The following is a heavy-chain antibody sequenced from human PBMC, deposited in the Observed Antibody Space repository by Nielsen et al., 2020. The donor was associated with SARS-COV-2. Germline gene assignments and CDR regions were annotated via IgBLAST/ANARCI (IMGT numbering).Heavy chain of an antibody. V-gene: IGHV3-66*01. CDR2: IYTDGST. D-gene: IGHD7-27*01. Sequence: GESLKISCTTSGFNFGNAWMSWVRQAAGKGLDWVSVIYTDGSTSHADSVKGRFTISRDNSKNTLYLQMNSLRAEDTAVYYCARDNWGRMDVWGQGTTVTVSS. CDR3: ARDNWGRMDV. CDR1: GFNFGNAW. J-gene: IGHJ6*02.